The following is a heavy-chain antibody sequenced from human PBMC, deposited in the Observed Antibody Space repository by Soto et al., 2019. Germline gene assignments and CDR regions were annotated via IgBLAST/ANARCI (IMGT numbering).Heavy chain of an antibody. D-gene: IGHD6-19*01. J-gene: IGHJ4*02. CDR2: INAGNGNT. CDR1: GYTFTGYY. V-gene: IGHV1-3*01. Sequence: ASVKVSWKASGYTFTGYYMHWVRQAPGQRLEWMGWINAGNGNTKYSQKFQGRVTITRDTSTSTAYMELSSLRSEDTAVYYCARPRHSSGWYAYWGQGTLVTVSS. CDR3: ARPRHSSGWYAY.